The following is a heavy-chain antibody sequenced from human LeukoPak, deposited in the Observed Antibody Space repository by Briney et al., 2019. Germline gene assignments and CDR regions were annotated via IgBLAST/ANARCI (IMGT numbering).Heavy chain of an antibody. J-gene: IGHJ4*02. V-gene: IGHV3-7*03. D-gene: IGHD2-2*01. CDR2: IRGEGSEK. CDR3: ARTSSITCYDY. CDR1: GFPFSFYR. Sequence: SGGSLRLSCAASGFPFSFYRMTWVRQAPGKGLEWVANIRGEGSEKKYVDSVKGRFTISRDNAKNSLYLQMDNLRAEDTAMYYCARTSSITCYDYWGRGTLVTVSS.